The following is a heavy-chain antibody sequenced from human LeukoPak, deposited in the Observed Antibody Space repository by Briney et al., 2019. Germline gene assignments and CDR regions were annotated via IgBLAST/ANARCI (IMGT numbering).Heavy chain of an antibody. CDR3: ARVRSRGDFWSGYYIQSNGRGSFYFDY. D-gene: IGHD3-3*01. Sequence: PGGSLRLSCAASGFTFSSYAMSWVRQAPGKGLEWVSAISGSGGSTYYADSVKGRFTISRDNSKNTLYLQMNSLRAEDTAVYYCARVRSRGDFWSGYYIQSNGRGSFYFDYWGQGTLVTVSS. V-gene: IGHV3-23*01. CDR2: ISGSGGST. CDR1: GFTFSSYA. J-gene: IGHJ4*02.